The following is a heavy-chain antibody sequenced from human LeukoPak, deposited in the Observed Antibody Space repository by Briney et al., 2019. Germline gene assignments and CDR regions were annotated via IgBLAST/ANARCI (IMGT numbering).Heavy chain of an antibody. D-gene: IGHD2-21*02. Sequence: GGSLRLSCAASGFTFSSYGMHWVRQAPGKGLEWVAVISYDGSNKYYADSVKGRFTISRDNSKNTLYLQMNSLRAEDTAVYYCANPPRGRVTTSPYYFHSWGQGPLATVPS. V-gene: IGHV3-30*18. CDR3: ANPPRGRVTTSPYYFHS. CDR1: GFTFSSYG. CDR2: ISYDGSNK. J-gene: IGHJ4*02.